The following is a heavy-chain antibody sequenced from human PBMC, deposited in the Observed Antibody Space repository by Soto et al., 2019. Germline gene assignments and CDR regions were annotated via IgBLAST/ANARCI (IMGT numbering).Heavy chain of an antibody. D-gene: IGHD6-6*01. CDR2: IWYDGSNK. CDR1: GFTFSSYG. CDR3: ARAPSSAARYYYYYYMDV. Sequence: QVQLVESGGGVVQPGRSLRLSCAASGFTFSSYGMHWVRQAPGKGLEWVAVIWYDGSNKYYADSMKGRFTISRDNSKNTLYLQMNSLRAEDTAVYYCARAPSSAARYYYYYYMDVWGKGTTVTISS. J-gene: IGHJ6*03. V-gene: IGHV3-33*01.